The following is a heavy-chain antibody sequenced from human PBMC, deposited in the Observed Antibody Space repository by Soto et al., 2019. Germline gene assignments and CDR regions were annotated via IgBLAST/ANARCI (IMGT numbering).Heavy chain of an antibody. CDR2: LYSAGNA. J-gene: IGHJ4*02. CDR1: GFTVGDNY. V-gene: IGHV3-53*02. CDR3: ARDKGGGWYYFDS. D-gene: IGHD6-19*01. Sequence: EVHLVETGGALIQPGGSLRLSCAASGFTVGDNYMTWVRQAPGKGLEWVSVLYSAGNAYYADSVQGRFTISRDDSKNTLYLQMNRLRAEDTAVYYCARDKGGGWYYFDSWGQGTLVTVSS.